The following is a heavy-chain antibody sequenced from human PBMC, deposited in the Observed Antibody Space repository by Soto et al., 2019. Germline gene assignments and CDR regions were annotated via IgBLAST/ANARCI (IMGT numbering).Heavy chain of an antibody. CDR1: GGSISSSSYY. CDR2: IYYSGSI. V-gene: IGHV4-39*01. Sequence: SETLSLTCSVSGGSISSSSYYWGWIRQPPGKGPEWIGSIYYSGSIYYNPSLKSRVTISVDTSKNQFSLKLSSVTAAETAVYYCARQSSGWYNWFDPWGQGTLVTVSS. J-gene: IGHJ5*02. CDR3: ARQSSGWYNWFDP. D-gene: IGHD6-19*01.